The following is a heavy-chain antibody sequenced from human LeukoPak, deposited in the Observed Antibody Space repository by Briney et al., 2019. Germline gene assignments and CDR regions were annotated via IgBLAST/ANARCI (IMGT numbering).Heavy chain of an antibody. CDR2: IHYSGST. V-gene: IGHV4-59*08. CDR1: GGSISNYY. J-gene: IGHJ4*02. Sequence: SETLSLTCIVSGGSISNYYWSWSRQPPGKGLEWIGYIHYSGSTNYNPSLESRATISLDTSKSQFSLKLSSVTAADTAIYYCARGYSSSWYYFDYWGQGTLVTVSS. CDR3: ARGYSSSWYYFDY. D-gene: IGHD6-13*01.